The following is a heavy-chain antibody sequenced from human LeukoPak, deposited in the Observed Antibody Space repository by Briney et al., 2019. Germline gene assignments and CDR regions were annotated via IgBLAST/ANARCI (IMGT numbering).Heavy chain of an antibody. CDR1: GVSINTCCYY. V-gene: IGHV4-61*01. CDR2: KYHSGST. J-gene: IGHJ4*02. D-gene: IGHD5-18*01. Sequence: SETLSLTRDVSGVSINTCCYYWTWMRQPPGKGLEWIGYKYHSGSTRYNSSLRSRLTISLDTSKNQFSLRLTSVTAADTAVYYCARGRSYGFDFDSWGPGTLVIVSS. CDR3: ARGRSYGFDFDS.